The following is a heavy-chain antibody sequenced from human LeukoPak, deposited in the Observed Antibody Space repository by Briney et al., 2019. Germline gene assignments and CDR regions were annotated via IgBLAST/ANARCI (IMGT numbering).Heavy chain of an antibody. CDR1: GGSISYYY. Sequence: SETLSLTCTVSGGSISYYYWSWIRQPAGKGLEWIGRIYTSGTTNYNPSLKSRVTMSVDTSKNQFSLKVTSVTASDTAMYYCVRDHVSPGLSNWFDPWGQGTLVTVSS. D-gene: IGHD3-16*01. V-gene: IGHV4-4*07. J-gene: IGHJ5*02. CDR2: IYTSGTT. CDR3: VRDHVSPGLSNWFDP.